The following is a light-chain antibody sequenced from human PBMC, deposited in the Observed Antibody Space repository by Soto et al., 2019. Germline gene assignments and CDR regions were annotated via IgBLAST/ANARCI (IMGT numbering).Light chain of an antibody. V-gene: IGLV2-14*01. J-gene: IGLJ1*01. CDR2: DVS. CDR1: SSDVGGYSY. Sequence: SALTQPASVSGSPGQSIAISCTGTSSDVGGYSYVSWYQQQPGKAPKLVISDVSNRPSGVSDRFSGSKSGNTASLTISGLQTEDEADYYCASYTTSSTYVFGNGTKVTVL. CDR3: ASYTTSSTYV.